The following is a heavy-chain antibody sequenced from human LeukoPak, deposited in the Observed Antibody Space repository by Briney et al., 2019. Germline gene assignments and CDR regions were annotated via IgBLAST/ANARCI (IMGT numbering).Heavy chain of an antibody. V-gene: IGHV4-34*01. Sequence: SETLSLTCAVYGGSFSGYYWSWIRQPPGKGLEWIGEINHSGSTNYNPSLKSRVTISVDTSKNQFSLKLSSVTAADTAVYYCARFGIAADSFDYWGQGTLVTVSS. CDR3: ARFGIAADSFDY. J-gene: IGHJ4*02. D-gene: IGHD6-13*01. CDR2: INHSGST. CDR1: GGSFSGYY.